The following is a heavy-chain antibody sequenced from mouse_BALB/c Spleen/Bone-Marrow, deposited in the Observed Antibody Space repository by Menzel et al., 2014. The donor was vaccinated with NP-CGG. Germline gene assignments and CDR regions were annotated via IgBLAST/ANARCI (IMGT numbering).Heavy chain of an antibody. Sequence: EVKVVESGAELVKPGASVKLSCTTSGFNIKDPYIHWVKQRPEQGLEWIGRIDPANYNTQYDPKFQGKATITADTPSNAAYLQLNSLTSEDTAVYYCATLTGTFDYWGQGTPVTVSA. D-gene: IGHD4-1*01. V-gene: IGHV14-3*02. CDR3: ATLTGTFDY. J-gene: IGHJ3*01. CDR1: GFNIKDPY. CDR2: IDPANYNT.